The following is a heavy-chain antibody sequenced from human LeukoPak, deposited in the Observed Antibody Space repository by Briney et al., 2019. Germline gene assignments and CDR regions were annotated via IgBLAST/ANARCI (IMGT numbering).Heavy chain of an antibody. CDR2: IYYSGST. CDR3: ARLPHYYGSGSYSYYYGMDV. D-gene: IGHD3-10*01. V-gene: IGHV4-59*12. Sequence: SETLSLTCTVSGGSISSYYWSWIRQPPGKGLEWIGYIYYSGSTNYNPSLKSRVTMSVDTSENQFSLKLSSVTAADTAVYYCARLPHYYGSGSYSYYYGMDVWGQGTTVTVSS. J-gene: IGHJ6*02. CDR1: GGSISSYY.